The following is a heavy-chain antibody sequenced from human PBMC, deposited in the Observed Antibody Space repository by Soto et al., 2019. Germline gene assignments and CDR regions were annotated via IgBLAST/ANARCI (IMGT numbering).Heavy chain of an antibody. V-gene: IGHV3-21*01. CDR3: ARDKTSHLRGGFDP. J-gene: IGHJ5*02. Sequence: PGGSLRLACAASGFTFSSYSMNWVRQAPGKGLEWVSSISSSSSYIYYADSVKGRFTISRDNAKNSLYLQMNSLRAEDTAVYYCARDKTSHLRGGFDPWGQGTLVTVSS. CDR1: GFTFSSYS. D-gene: IGHD3-16*01. CDR2: ISSSSSYI.